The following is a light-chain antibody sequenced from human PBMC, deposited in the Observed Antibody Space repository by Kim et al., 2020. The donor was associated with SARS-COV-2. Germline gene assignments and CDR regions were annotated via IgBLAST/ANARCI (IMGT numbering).Light chain of an antibody. Sequence: GQSITIYCPGTSSDVGACDYVSWYQQHPGKAPKLMIYDVNNRPSGVSNRFSGYKSDNTASLTISGLQPEGEADYYCASFTSKSTPSFGTGTKVTVL. CDR2: DVN. CDR1: SSDVGACDY. CDR3: ASFTSKSTPS. V-gene: IGLV2-14*03. J-gene: IGLJ1*01.